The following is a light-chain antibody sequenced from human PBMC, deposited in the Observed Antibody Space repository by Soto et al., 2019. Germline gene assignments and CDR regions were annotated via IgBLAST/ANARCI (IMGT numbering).Light chain of an antibody. Sequence: DIVMTQSPDSLAVSLGERATINCKSSQSVFFRSYNKDFLAWYQQKPGQPPRLLMYWASARESGVPDRFSGSGSGTDLTLTISSLQAEDVAVYYCQQYHSSSYSFGQGTKLEMK. CDR2: WAS. V-gene: IGKV4-1*01. J-gene: IGKJ2*01. CDR1: QSVFFRSYNKDF. CDR3: QQYHSSSYS.